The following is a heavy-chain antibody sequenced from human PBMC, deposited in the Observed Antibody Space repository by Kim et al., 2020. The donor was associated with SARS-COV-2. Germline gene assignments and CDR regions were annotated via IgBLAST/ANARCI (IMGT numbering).Heavy chain of an antibody. CDR3: ARDFLSPSWSGSGGMDV. CDR1: GFTFSSYE. CDR2: ISSSGSTI. D-gene: IGHD3-3*01. V-gene: IGHV3-48*03. Sequence: GGSLRLSCAASGFTFSSYEMNWVRQAPGKGLEWVSYISSSGSTIYYADSVKGRFTISRDNAKNSLYLQMNSLRAEDTAVYYCARDFLSPSWSGSGGMDVWGQGTPVTVSS. J-gene: IGHJ6*02.